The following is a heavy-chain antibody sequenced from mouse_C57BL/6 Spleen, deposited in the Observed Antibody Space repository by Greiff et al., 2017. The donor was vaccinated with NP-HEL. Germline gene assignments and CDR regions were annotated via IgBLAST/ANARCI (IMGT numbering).Heavy chain of an antibody. Sequence: VQLKQSGPELVKPGASVKISCKASGYTFTDYYMNWVKQSHGKSLEWIGDINPNNGGTSYNQKFKGKATLTVDKSSSTAYMELRSLTSEDSAVYYCARSPFITTVVARYFDVWGTGTTVTVSS. CDR2: INPNNGGT. J-gene: IGHJ1*03. V-gene: IGHV1-26*01. CDR3: ARSPFITTVVARYFDV. D-gene: IGHD1-1*01. CDR1: GYTFTDYY.